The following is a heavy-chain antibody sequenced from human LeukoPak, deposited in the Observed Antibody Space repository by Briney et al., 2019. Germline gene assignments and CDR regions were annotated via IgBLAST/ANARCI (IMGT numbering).Heavy chain of an antibody. V-gene: IGHV3-23*01. Sequence: GGSLRLSCAGSGFTFSSYAMGWVRQAPGKGLEWVSAISGSGGSTYYADSVKGRFTISRDNSKNTLYLQMNSLRAEDTAVYYCAKCSGRTTIFGVVKFFDYWGQGTLVTVSS. CDR3: AKCSGRTTIFGVVKFFDY. J-gene: IGHJ4*02. D-gene: IGHD3-3*01. CDR1: GFTFSSYA. CDR2: ISGSGGST.